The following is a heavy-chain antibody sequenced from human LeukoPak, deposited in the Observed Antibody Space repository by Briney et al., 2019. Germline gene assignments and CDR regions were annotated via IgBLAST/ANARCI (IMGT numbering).Heavy chain of an antibody. Sequence: GGSLRLSCAASGFTFTSYNMNWVRQAPGKGLEWVANIKQDGSEKYYVDSVKGRFTISRDNAKNSLYLQMNSLRAEDTAVYYCARGPDYYDSSGSIWGQGTLVTVSS. CDR3: ARGPDYYDSSGSI. V-gene: IGHV3-7*01. CDR1: GFTFTSYN. J-gene: IGHJ4*02. D-gene: IGHD3-22*01. CDR2: IKQDGSEK.